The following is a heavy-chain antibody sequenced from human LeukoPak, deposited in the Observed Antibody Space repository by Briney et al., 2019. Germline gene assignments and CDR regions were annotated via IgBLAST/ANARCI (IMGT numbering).Heavy chain of an antibody. CDR1: GFTFSSYG. J-gene: IGHJ3*02. V-gene: IGHV3-9*01. CDR2: ISWNSGSI. D-gene: IGHD1-26*01. CDR3: ARPHPSGSYQWRDAFDI. Sequence: PGGSLRLSCAASGFTFSSYGMHWVRQAPGKGLEWVSGISWNSGSIGYADSVKGRFTISRDNAKNSLYLQMNSLRAEDTAVYYCARPHPSGSYQWRDAFDIWGQGTMVTVSS.